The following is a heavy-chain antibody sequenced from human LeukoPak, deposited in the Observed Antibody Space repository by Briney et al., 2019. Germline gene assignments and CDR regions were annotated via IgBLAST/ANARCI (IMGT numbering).Heavy chain of an antibody. J-gene: IGHJ4*02. CDR2: ISTYNGNT. D-gene: IGHD3-10*01. CDR1: GYTLTSYG. V-gene: IGHV1-18*01. CDR3: ARDRGYYDYDY. Sequence: ASVKVSCKASGYTLTSYGISWVRQAPGQGLEWMGWISTYNGNTNYAQKLQGRVTMTTDTSTSIAYMELRSLRSDDTAVYYCARDRGYYDYDYWGQGTLITVSS.